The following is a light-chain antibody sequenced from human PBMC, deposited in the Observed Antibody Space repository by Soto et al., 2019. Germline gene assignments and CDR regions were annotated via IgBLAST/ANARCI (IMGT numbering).Light chain of an antibody. CDR1: QDISDY. Sequence: DTQMTQSPSSLSASVGDRVTITCQASQDISDYVNWYQQKPGKAPKLLIYGASNLETEVPSRFSGGGSKTDFTFTVSSLQPEDFATSYCQQYDSLPLTFGGGTTVEIK. J-gene: IGKJ4*01. CDR2: GAS. V-gene: IGKV1-33*01. CDR3: QQYDSLPLT.